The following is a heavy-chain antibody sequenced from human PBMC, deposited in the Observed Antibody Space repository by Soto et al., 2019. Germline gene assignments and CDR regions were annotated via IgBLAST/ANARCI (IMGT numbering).Heavy chain of an antibody. D-gene: IGHD7-27*01. CDR3: ERLGNAFDI. V-gene: IGHV4-59*11. CDR1: GVSSSNHY. J-gene: IGHJ3*02. Sequence: SEPLRLPCTVSGVSSSNHYWSWIRQPPGKGLEWIGYIYYSGSTNYNPSLKSRVTISVDTSKNQFSLKLSSVTAADTAVYYCERLGNAFDIWGQGTMVTVSS. CDR2: IYYSGST.